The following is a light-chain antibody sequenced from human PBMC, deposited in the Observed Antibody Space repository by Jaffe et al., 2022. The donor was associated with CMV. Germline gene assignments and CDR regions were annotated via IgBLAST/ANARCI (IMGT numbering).Light chain of an antibody. CDR1: QSLRNSDGYNF. Sequence: DIVMTQSPLSLPVTPGEPASISCRSSQSLRNSDGYNFLDWYLQKPGKSPQLLIYFGSTRASGVPDRFSGSGSGTDFTLKISRVEAEDVGIYYCMQALQTPRTFGPGTKVDI. CDR2: FGS. V-gene: IGKV2-28*01. CDR3: MQALQTPRT. J-gene: IGKJ3*01.